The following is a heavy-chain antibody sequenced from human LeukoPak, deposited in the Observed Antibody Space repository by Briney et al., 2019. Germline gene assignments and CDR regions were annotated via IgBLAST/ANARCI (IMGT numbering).Heavy chain of an antibody. J-gene: IGHJ4*02. D-gene: IGHD6-13*01. Sequence: PSETLSLTCTVSGGSISSYYWSWVRQAPGKGLEWVSAISGSGGSTYYADSVKGRFTISRDNSKNTLYLQMNSLRAEDTAVYYCAKDLSPGIAAAGTFDYWGQGTLVTVSS. CDR1: GGSISSYY. V-gene: IGHV3-23*01. CDR2: ISGSGGST. CDR3: AKDLSPGIAAAGTFDY.